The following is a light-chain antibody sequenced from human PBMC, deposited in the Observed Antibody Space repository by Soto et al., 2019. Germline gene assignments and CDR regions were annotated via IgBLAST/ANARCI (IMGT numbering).Light chain of an antibody. J-gene: IGKJ4*01. CDR1: QSISSW. CDR3: QQYNSYSVLT. CDR2: DAS. V-gene: IGKV1-5*01. Sequence: DIQMTQSPSTLSASVGDRVTITCRARQSISSWLAWYQQKPGKAPKLLIYDASSLESGVPSRFSGSGSGTEFTLTISSLQPDDFATYYCQQYNSYSVLTFGGGTKVEIK.